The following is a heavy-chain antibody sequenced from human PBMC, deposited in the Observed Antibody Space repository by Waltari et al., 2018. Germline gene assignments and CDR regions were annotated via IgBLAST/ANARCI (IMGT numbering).Heavy chain of an antibody. D-gene: IGHD3-10*01. CDR3: ARDYGQDWFDP. J-gene: IGHJ5*02. Sequence: QVQLQESGPGLVRPSETLSLTCTVSGGSISDFYWTWIRQPAGKGLEWIGLIHISGRIDYHPSLRSRVSMSVDTSKNQFSLKLSSIIAADTAVYYCARDYGQDWFDPWGQGTLVTVSS. CDR2: IHISGRI. CDR1: GGSISDFY. V-gene: IGHV4-4*07.